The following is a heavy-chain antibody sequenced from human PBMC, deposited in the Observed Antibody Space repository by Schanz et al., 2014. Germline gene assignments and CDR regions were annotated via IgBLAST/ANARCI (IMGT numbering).Heavy chain of an antibody. J-gene: IGHJ5*01. Sequence: QVQLVESGGGVAQPGGSLRLSCAASGFSFSGYGMHWVRQAPGKGLEWVAVVCYDGSKKYYADSVKGRFTTSRDNSKNTLYLQMNRLRAEDTAVYYCANRGHLRGWFDSWGQGILVTVSS. CDR3: ANRGHLRGWFDS. CDR2: VCYDGSKK. V-gene: IGHV3-33*06. D-gene: IGHD3-10*01. CDR1: GFSFSGYG.